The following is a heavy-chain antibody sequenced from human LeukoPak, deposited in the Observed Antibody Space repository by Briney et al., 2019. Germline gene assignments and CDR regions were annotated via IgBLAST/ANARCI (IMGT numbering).Heavy chain of an antibody. Sequence: GSSVKVSCKASGGTFSNYAISWVRQAPGQGHEWMGGIIPIFGTANYAQKFLGRVTITTDESTSTAYMELSSLRSEDTAVYYCAGGTSTFGVVIILDYWGQGTRVTVSS. V-gene: IGHV1-69*05. CDR1: GGTFSNYA. CDR2: IIPIFGTA. D-gene: IGHD3-3*01. J-gene: IGHJ4*02. CDR3: AGGTSTFGVVIILDY.